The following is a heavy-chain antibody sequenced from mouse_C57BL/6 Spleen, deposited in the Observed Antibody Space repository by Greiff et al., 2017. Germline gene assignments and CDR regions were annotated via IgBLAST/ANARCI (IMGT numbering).Heavy chain of an antibody. CDR3: ARRNYGSSSYWYFDV. J-gene: IGHJ1*03. D-gene: IGHD1-1*01. CDR1: GYAFTNYL. Sequence: LEESGAELVRPGTSVKVSCKASGYAFTNYLIEWVKQRPGQGLEWIGVINPGSGGTNYNEKFKGKATLTADKSSSTAYMQLSSLTSEDSAVYFCARRNYGSSSYWYFDVWGTGTTVTVSS. V-gene: IGHV1-54*01. CDR2: INPGSGGT.